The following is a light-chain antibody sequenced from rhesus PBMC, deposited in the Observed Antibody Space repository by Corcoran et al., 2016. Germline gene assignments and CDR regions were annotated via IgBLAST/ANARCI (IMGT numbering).Light chain of an antibody. CDR2: QAS. Sequence: DIQMTQSPSSLSASVGDTVTITCRASQGISSWLAWYQQKPGKAPKLLIYQASSLESGVPSRFSGSGVWTDFTLTINSLQPEDFAVYYCLQHNSYPYSFGQGTKVEIK. V-gene: IGKV1S6*01. CDR3: LQHNSYPYS. J-gene: IGKJ2*01. CDR1: QGISSW.